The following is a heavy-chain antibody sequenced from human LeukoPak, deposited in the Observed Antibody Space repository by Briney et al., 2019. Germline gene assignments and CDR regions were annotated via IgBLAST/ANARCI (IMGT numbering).Heavy chain of an antibody. Sequence: GGSLRLSCAASGFAFSKFGMSWVRQAPGKGLEWVSYISSSGSTIYYADSVKGRFTISRDNAKNSLYLQMNSLRAEDTAVYYCAREGAVADPFDYWGQGTLVTVSS. V-gene: IGHV3-48*03. J-gene: IGHJ4*02. D-gene: IGHD6-19*01. CDR1: GFAFSKFG. CDR3: AREGAVADPFDY. CDR2: ISSSGSTI.